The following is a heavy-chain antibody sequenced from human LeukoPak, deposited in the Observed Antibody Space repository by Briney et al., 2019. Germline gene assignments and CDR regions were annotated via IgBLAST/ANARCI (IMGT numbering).Heavy chain of an antibody. CDR3: ASTPYYDFWSGYYSFYYYYGMDV. Sequence: ASVKVSCKASGYTFTSYDINWVRQATGQGLEWIGWMNPNSGNTGYAQKFQGRVTMTRNTSISTAYMELSSLRSEDTAVYYCASTPYYDFWSGYYSFYYYYGMDVWGQGTTVTVSS. V-gene: IGHV1-8*01. CDR1: GYTFTSYD. D-gene: IGHD3-3*01. J-gene: IGHJ6*02. CDR2: MNPNSGNT.